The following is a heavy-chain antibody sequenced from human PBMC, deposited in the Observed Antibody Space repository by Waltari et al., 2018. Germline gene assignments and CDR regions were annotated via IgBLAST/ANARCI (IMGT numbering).Heavy chain of an antibody. V-gene: IGHV4-39*01. D-gene: IGHD1-1*01. J-gene: IGHJ4*02. CDR3: ARRKAVVGATGYYDY. CDR2: IRYSVTT. Sequence: QLQLQESGPGLVKPSETLSLICTVSGGSLSPSAYSWGWFRQTPEKGLEWVGSIRYSVTTHYNPPLKSRVTISVDTSKNQVSLNLISVTAADTAVYFCARRKAVVGATGYYDYWGQGALVTVSS. CDR1: GGSLSPSAYS.